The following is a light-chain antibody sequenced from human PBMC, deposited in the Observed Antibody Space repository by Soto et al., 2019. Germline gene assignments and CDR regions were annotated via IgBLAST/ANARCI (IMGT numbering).Light chain of an antibody. CDR3: QQLYSYSS. V-gene: IGKV1-9*01. J-gene: IGKJ5*01. CDR2: AAS. Sequence: DIQLTQSPSFVSASVGERVTITCRASRDISRYLAWYQQKPGEAPKLLISAASTLQSGVPSRFSGSGSGTEFTLTVSYLLPEDFATCYCQQLYSYSSFGQGTRLENK. CDR1: RDISRY.